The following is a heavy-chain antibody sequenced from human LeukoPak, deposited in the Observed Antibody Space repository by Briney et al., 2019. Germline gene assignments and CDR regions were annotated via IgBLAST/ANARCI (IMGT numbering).Heavy chain of an antibody. D-gene: IGHD6-13*01. Sequence: GGSLRLSCAASRFTFSTYTMSWVRQAPGKGLEWVSSISSSGSYIYYTDSVKGRFTISRDNAKNSLYLQMSSLRAEDTAVYYCARAADSSSWYEGDYYYMDVWGKGTTVTVSS. V-gene: IGHV3-21*01. CDR2: ISSSGSYI. CDR3: ARAADSSSWYEGDYYYMDV. J-gene: IGHJ6*03. CDR1: RFTFSTYT.